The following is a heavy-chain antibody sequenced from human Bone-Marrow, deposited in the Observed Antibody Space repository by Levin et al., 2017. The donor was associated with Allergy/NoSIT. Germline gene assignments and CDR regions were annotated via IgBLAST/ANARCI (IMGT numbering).Heavy chain of an antibody. CDR2: INQRGTA. CDR3: ARINQASGFKNWFDP. J-gene: IGHJ5*02. CDR1: GVSIDTYHW. D-gene: IGHD6-25*01. V-gene: IGHV4-4*02. Sequence: SQTLSLTCDVSGVSIDTYHWWTWVRQPPGKGLQWIGEINQRGTATYNSSLRSRVPMSVDKSTNQFSLMVNSVTAADTAVYYCARINQASGFKNWFDPWGPGILVAVS.